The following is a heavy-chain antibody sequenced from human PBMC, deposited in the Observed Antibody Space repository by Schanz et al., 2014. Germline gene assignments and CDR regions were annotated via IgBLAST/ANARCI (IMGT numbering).Heavy chain of an antibody. CDR1: GFTFNSYA. CDR2: ISHSGGSK. D-gene: IGHD2-15*01. V-gene: IGHV3-23*01. Sequence: EVQLLQSGGGLVQPGGSLRLSCAASGFTFNSYAMTWVRQAPGKGLEWVSSISHSGGSKYYADSMKGRFTISRDNSENTLYLQITRLSADDTVVVYCAKGMGYCSGGTCYDYYYYGLDVWGQGTTVTVSS. J-gene: IGHJ6*02. CDR3: AKGMGYCSGGTCYDYYYYGLDV.